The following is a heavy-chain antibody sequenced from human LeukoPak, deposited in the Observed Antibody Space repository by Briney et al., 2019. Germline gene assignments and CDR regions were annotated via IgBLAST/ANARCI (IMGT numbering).Heavy chain of an antibody. J-gene: IGHJ5*02. D-gene: IGHD3-10*01. CDR3: ARDPLWFGELFRGPNWFDP. CDR2: ISSSSSYI. V-gene: IGHV3-21*01. CDR1: GFTFSSYS. Sequence: GGSLRLSCAASGFTFSSYSMNWVRQAPGKGLEWVSSISSSSSYIYYADSVKGRFTISRDNAKNSLYLQMNSLRAEDTAVYYCARDPLWFGELFRGPNWFDPWGQGTLVTVSS.